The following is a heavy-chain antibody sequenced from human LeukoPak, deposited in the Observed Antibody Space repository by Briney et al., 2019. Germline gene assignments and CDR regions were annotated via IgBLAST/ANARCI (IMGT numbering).Heavy chain of an antibody. CDR1: GFTFSTYA. J-gene: IGHJ6*03. CDR3: AREKRATVSYYYYMDV. CDR2: KKQDGSEK. D-gene: IGHD4-11*01. Sequence: GGSLRLSCTASGFTFSTYAMSWVRQAPGKGLEWVANKKQDGSEKYYVDSVKGRFTISRDNAKNSLYLQMNSLRAEDTAVYYCAREKRATVSYYYYMDVWGKGTTVTVSS. V-gene: IGHV3-7*01.